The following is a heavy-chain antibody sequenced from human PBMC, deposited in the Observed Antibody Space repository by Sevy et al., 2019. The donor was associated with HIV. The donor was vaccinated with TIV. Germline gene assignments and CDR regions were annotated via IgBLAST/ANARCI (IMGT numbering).Heavy chain of an antibody. CDR2: IKQDGSET. V-gene: IGHV3-7*01. Sequence: VGSLRLSCAAYGFNFSTYWMSWVRQAPGKGLEWVANIKQDGSETHYVDSVKGRFSISRDNAKNSVFLQMNSLRAEDTAVYYCARHKLLWFGEASPTFDYWGQGTLVTVSS. D-gene: IGHD3-10*01. CDR3: ARHKLLWFGEASPTFDY. J-gene: IGHJ4*02. CDR1: GFNFSTYW.